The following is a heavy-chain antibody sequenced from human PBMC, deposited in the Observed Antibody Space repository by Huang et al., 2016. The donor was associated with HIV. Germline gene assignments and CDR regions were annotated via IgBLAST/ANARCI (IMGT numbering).Heavy chain of an antibody. V-gene: IGHV5-51*01. Sequence: ELQLLQSGAEVKKPGESLKISCKPSGYNFSSHWIGWVRQMPGKGLEWMEIIYHGESETIYRPSFRGEVTISTEKSSTTAYLHWSSMKASDTAMYYCARNIHGDDLQNNGFDIWGQGTMVTVSS. J-gene: IGHJ3*02. CDR1: GYNFSSHW. CDR3: ARNIHGDDLQNNGFDI. CDR2: IYHGESET.